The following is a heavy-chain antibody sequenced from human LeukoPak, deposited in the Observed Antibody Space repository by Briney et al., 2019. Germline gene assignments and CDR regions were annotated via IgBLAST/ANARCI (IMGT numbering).Heavy chain of an antibody. CDR1: GYTFTGYY. Sequence: GASVKVSCKASGYTFTGYYMHWVRQAPGQGLEWMGWINPNSGGTNYAQKFQGRVTMTRDTSISTAYMELSRLRSDDTAVYYCSRERGRNQNPTLRFLITYWGQGTLVTVSS. J-gene: IGHJ4*02. V-gene: IGHV1-2*02. CDR2: INPNSGGT. CDR3: SRERGRNQNPTLRFLITY. D-gene: IGHD3-3*01.